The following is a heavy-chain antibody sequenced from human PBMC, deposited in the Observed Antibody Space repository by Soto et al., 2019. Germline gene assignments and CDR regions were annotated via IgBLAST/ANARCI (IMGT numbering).Heavy chain of an antibody. D-gene: IGHD3-22*01. V-gene: IGHV3-48*03. CDR2: ISSSGSTI. J-gene: IGHJ3*02. Sequence: PVGSLRLSCAASGFTFSSYEMNWVRQAPGKGLEWVSYISSSGSTIYYADPVKGRFTISRDNAKNSLYLQMNSLRAEDTAVYYCARDSPSFYDSSGYSAFDIWGQGTMVTVSS. CDR1: GFTFSSYE. CDR3: ARDSPSFYDSSGYSAFDI.